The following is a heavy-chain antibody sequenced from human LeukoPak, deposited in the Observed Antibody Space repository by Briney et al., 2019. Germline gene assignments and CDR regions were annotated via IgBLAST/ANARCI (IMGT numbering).Heavy chain of an antibody. Sequence: SETLSLTCTVSGGSISSGDYYWSWIRQPPGTGLERIGYIYYSGSTYYNPSLKSRVTISVDTSKNQFSLKLSSVTAADTAVYYCARVLSMTPGVCYFDLWGRGTLVTVSS. J-gene: IGHJ2*01. CDR2: IYYSGST. V-gene: IGHV4-30-4*01. D-gene: IGHD2/OR15-2a*01. CDR3: ARVLSMTPGVCYFDL. CDR1: GGSISSGDYY.